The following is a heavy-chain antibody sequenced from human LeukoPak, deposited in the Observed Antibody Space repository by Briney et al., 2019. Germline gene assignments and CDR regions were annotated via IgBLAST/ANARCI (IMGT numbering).Heavy chain of an antibody. D-gene: IGHD6-13*01. CDR3: ARRDSSSCIDY. CDR1: GYSISSGYY. V-gene: IGHV4-61*01. Sequence: PSETLSLTCTVSGYSISSGYYWSWIRQPPGKGLEWIGYIYYSGSTNYNPSLKSRVTISVDTSKNQFSLKLSSVTAADTAVYYCARRDSSSCIDYWGQGTLVTVSS. J-gene: IGHJ4*02. CDR2: IYYSGST.